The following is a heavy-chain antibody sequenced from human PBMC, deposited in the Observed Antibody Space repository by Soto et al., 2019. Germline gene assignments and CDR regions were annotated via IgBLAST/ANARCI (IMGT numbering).Heavy chain of an antibody. CDR3: ARLPRSGLGRSGWSEPDY. D-gene: IGHD6-19*01. Sequence: SETLSLTCTFSGGSISSSSYYWGWIRQPPGKGLEWIGSIYYSGSTYYNPSLKSRVTISVDTSKNQFSLKLSSVTAADTAVYYCARLPRSGLGRSGWSEPDYWGQRTLVPVSS. CDR2: IYYSGST. J-gene: IGHJ4*02. CDR1: GGSISSSSYY. V-gene: IGHV4-39*01.